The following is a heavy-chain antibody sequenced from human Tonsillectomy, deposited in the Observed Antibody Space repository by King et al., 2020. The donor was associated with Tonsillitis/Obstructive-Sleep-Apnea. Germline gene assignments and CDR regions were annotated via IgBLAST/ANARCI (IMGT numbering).Heavy chain of an antibody. D-gene: IGHD1-26*01. CDR2: ISTSTSYI. CDR3: ASREVGYYLDY. Sequence: VQLVESGGGLVKPGGSLRLSCAASGFTFSSYNMNWVRQAPGQGLEWVSSISTSTSYIYYADPLKGRFTISRDFAKNSLYLQMKGLVVEDTAVYYCASREVGYYLDYWGQGTLVSVSS. J-gene: IGHJ4*02. CDR1: GFTFSSYN. V-gene: IGHV3-21*01.